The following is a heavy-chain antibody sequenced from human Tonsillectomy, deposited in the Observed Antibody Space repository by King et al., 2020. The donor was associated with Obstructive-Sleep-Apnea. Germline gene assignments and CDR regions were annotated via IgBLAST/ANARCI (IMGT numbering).Heavy chain of an antibody. CDR2: IYYSGNT. J-gene: IGHJ4*02. Sequence: LQLQESGPGLVKPSETLSLRCTVSGGSVSSTTHYWGWIRQPPGKGLEWIGSIYYSGNTYYNPSLNSRITISVDTSKNQFSLNLSSVTAADTAMYYCARVVAITADYNFDYWGRGTLVTVSS. CDR3: ARVVAITADYNFDY. CDR1: GGSVSSTTHY. D-gene: IGHD6-13*01. V-gene: IGHV4-39*07.